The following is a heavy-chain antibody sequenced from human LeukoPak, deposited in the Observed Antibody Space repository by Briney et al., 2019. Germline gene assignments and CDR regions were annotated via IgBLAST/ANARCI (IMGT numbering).Heavy chain of an antibody. CDR1: GGSFSGYY. CDR3: ARNRGIVATIYDY. J-gene: IGHJ4*02. Sequence: SETLSLTRAVYGGSFSGYYWSWIRQPPGKGQEWIGEINHSGSTSYNPSLKSRVTISVDTSKNQFSLKLSSVTAADTAVYYCARNRGIVATIYDYWGQGTLVTVSS. D-gene: IGHD5-12*01. CDR2: INHSGST. V-gene: IGHV4-34*01.